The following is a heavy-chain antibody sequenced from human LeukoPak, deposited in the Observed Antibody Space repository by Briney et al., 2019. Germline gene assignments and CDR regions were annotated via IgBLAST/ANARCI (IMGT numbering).Heavy chain of an antibody. D-gene: IGHD3-10*01. CDR3: GRDMDV. J-gene: IGHJ6*02. CDR1: GFTFSSYG. CDR2: INQDGSGK. Sequence: SGGSLRLSCAASGFTFSSYGMHWVRQAPGKGLEWVANINQDGSGKHYVDSVKGRFTISRDNAKNSLYLQINSLRAEDTAVYYCGRDMDVWGQGTTVTVSS. V-gene: IGHV3-7*01.